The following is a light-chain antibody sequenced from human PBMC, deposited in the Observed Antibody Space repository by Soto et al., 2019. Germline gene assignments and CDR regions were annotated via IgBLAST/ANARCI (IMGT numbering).Light chain of an antibody. CDR2: EVT. CDR1: SSNVGAYNY. V-gene: IGLV2-8*01. Sequence: QSALTQPPSASGSPGQSVTISCTGTSSNVGAYNYVSWYQQHPGKAPKLMIYEVTKRPSGVPDRFSGSKSGNTAPLTVSGLEDEDEADYYCSSYAGSNNLVFGGGTKLTVL. CDR3: SSYAGSNNLV. J-gene: IGLJ2*01.